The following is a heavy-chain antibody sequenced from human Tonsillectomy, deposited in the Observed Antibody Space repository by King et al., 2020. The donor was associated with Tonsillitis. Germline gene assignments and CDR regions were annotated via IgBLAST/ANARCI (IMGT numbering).Heavy chain of an antibody. CDR2: INPNSVGT. Sequence: EQLVQSGAEMKMPGASVKVSCKASGYTFTGYYINWVRQAPGQGLEWMGWINPNSVGTNYAQKFHGRVTMTRDTSISTVYMELTRLTSDDTAVYYCARNLGTSGFYFGYWGQGTLVTVSS. CDR3: ARNLGTSGFYFGY. V-gene: IGHV1-2*02. CDR1: GYTFTGYY. J-gene: IGHJ4*02. D-gene: IGHD3-22*01.